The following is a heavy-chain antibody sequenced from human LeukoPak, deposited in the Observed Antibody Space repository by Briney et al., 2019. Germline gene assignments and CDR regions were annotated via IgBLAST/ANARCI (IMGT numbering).Heavy chain of an antibody. CDR2: INHSGST. Sequence: SETLSLTCAVYGGSFSGYYWSWIRQPPGKGLEWIGEINHSGSTNYNPSLKSRVTISVDTSKNQFSLKLSSVTAADTAVYYCARRVLPAYDILTGYYFDYWGQGTLVTVSS. J-gene: IGHJ4*02. V-gene: IGHV4-34*01. CDR3: ARRVLPAYDILTGYYFDY. CDR1: GGSFSGYY. D-gene: IGHD3-9*01.